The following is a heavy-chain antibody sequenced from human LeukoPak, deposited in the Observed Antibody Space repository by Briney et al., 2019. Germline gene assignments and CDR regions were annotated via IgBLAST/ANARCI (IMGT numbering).Heavy chain of an antibody. CDR1: GFTFSSYA. CDR3: AKCMEPAARGSFDY. J-gene: IGHJ4*02. Sequence: GGSLRLSCAASGFTFSSYAMSWVRQAPGKGLEWVSAICGSGGSTYYADSVKGRFTISRDNSKNTLYLQMNSLRGEDTAVYYCAKCMEPAARGSFDYWGQGTLVTVSS. CDR2: ICGSGGST. V-gene: IGHV3-23*01. D-gene: IGHD2-2*01.